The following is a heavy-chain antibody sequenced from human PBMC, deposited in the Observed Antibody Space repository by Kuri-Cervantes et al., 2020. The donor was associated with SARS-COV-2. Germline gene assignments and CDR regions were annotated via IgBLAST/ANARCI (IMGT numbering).Heavy chain of an antibody. CDR3: SRAIPDYYYSFGYYEDTFDI. D-gene: IGHD3-22*01. CDR1: GYTFTSYG. J-gene: IGHJ3*02. CDR2: ISAYNGNT. V-gene: IGHV1-18*01. Sequence: ASVQVSCKASGYTFTSYGISWVRQAPGQGLEWMGWISAYNGNTNYAQKLQGRVTMTTDTSTSTAYMELRSLRSDDPAVYYCSRAIPDYYYSFGYYEDTFDIWGQGTKVTVSS.